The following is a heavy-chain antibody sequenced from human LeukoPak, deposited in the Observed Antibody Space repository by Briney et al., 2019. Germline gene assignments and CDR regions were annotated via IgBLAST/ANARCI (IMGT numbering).Heavy chain of an antibody. D-gene: IGHD6-13*01. CDR1: GFTFGDYA. J-gene: IGHJ4*02. Sequence: PGGSLRLSCTASGFTFGDYAMSWVRQAPGKGLEWVGFFRSKAYGGTTEYAASVKGRFTISRDDSKSIAYLQMNSLKTEDTAVYYCTIHDPERKKSGGSSWYRVGYWGQGTLVTVSS. CDR2: FRSKAYGGTT. CDR3: TIHDPERKKSGGSSWYRVGY. V-gene: IGHV3-49*04.